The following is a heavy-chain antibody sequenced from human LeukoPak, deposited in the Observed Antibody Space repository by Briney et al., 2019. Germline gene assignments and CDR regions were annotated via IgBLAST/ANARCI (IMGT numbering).Heavy chain of an antibody. CDR2: IKQDGSEK. D-gene: IGHD3-9*01. Sequence: GGSLRLSCAASGFTFSSYWMSWVRQAPGKGLEWVANIKQDGSEKYYVDSVKGRFTIFRDNAKNSLYLQMNSLRAEDTAVYYCARDPTYDILTGYTDYWGQGTLVTVSS. CDR1: GFTFSSYW. V-gene: IGHV3-7*01. CDR3: ARDPTYDILTGYTDY. J-gene: IGHJ4*02.